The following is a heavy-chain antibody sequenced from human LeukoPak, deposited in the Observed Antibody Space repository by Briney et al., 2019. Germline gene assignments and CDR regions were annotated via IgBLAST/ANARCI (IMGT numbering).Heavy chain of an antibody. CDR3: ARGGTGDRWYFDL. V-gene: IGHV4-39*07. Sequence: SETLSLTCTVSGGSISSGSNYWGCIRQPPGKGLEWIGSIYYNGRTYNNASLKSRVTISVDTSRNQFSLKLGSVTAADTAVYYCARGGTGDRWYFDLWGRGTLVTVSS. CDR1: GGSISSGSNY. D-gene: IGHD7-27*01. J-gene: IGHJ2*01. CDR2: IYYNGRT.